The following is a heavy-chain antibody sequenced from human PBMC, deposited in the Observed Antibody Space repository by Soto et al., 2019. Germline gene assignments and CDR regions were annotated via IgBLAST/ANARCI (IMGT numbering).Heavy chain of an antibody. D-gene: IGHD1-26*01. Sequence: QVQLVQSGAELKKPGSSVMVSCKASGGTFNSSGISWVRQAPGQGIEWMGGIIPLFGTTNYAQRFKGRVTVTADESTSTVYMHLSSLRFEDTAMYYCARARGTSWYNWFDSWGQGTLVTVSS. CDR3: ARARGTSWYNWFDS. CDR1: GGTFNSSG. J-gene: IGHJ5*01. V-gene: IGHV1-69*01. CDR2: IIPLFGTT.